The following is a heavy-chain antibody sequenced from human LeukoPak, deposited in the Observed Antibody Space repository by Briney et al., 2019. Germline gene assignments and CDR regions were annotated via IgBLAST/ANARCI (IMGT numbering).Heavy chain of an antibody. CDR2: INPSGGST. CDR3: ARGIGPEAFQDIVVVPAAIGYAFDI. V-gene: IGHV1-46*01. Sequence: GASVKVSCKASGYTFTSYYMHWVRQAPGQGLEWMGIINPSGGSTSYAQKFQGRVTMTGDMSTSTVYMELRSLRSEDTAVYYCARGIGPEAFQDIVVVPAAIGYAFDIWGQGTMVTVSS. D-gene: IGHD2-2*01. CDR1: GYTFTSYY. J-gene: IGHJ3*02.